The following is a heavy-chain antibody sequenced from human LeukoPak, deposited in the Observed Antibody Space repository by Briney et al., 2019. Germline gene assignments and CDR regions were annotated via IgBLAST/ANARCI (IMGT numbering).Heavy chain of an antibody. Sequence: GGSLRLSCAASGFTFDDYGMSWVRQAPGKGLEWLSGINWNGGSTGYADSVKGRFTISRDNAKNSLYLQMNSLRAEDTALYYCARTQTPGVGANDAFDIWGQGTMVTVSS. J-gene: IGHJ3*02. CDR1: GFTFDDYG. D-gene: IGHD1-26*01. CDR2: INWNGGST. CDR3: ARTQTPGVGANDAFDI. V-gene: IGHV3-20*04.